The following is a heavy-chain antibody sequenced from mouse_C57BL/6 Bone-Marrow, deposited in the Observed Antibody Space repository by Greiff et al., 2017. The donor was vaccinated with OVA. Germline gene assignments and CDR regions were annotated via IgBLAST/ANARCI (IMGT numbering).Heavy chain of an antibody. CDR3: ARGVTTVVAHWYFDV. V-gene: IGHV1-63*01. D-gene: IGHD1-1*01. CDR1: GYTFTNYW. J-gene: IGHJ1*03. Sequence: VQLQQSGAELVRPGTSVKMSCKASGYTFTNYWIGWAKQRPGHGLEWIGDIYPGGGYTNYNEKFKGKATLTADKSSSTAYMQCSSLTSEDSAIYYCARGVTTVVAHWYFDVWGTGTTVTVSS. CDR2: IYPGGGYT.